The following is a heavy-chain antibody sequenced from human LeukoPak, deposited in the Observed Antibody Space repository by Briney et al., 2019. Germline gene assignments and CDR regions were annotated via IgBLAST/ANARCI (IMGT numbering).Heavy chain of an antibody. V-gene: IGHV4-4*07. J-gene: IGHJ4*02. CDR2: IYTSGST. CDR1: GGSISRYY. CDR3: ARDGHYYDSSGYYYFPFDY. D-gene: IGHD3-22*01. Sequence: PSETLSLTCTVSGGSISRYYWSWMRQPAGKGLEWIGRIYTSGSTNYNPSLKSRVTMSVDTSKNQFSLKLSSVTAADTAVYYCARDGHYYDSSGYYYFPFDYWGQGTLVTVSS.